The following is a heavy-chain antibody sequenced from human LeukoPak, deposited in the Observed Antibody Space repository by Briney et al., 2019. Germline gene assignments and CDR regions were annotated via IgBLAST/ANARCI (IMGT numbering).Heavy chain of an antibody. D-gene: IGHD3-3*01. CDR1: GGSISSSSYY. J-gene: IGHJ4*02. V-gene: IGHV4-39*01. CDR2: IYYSGST. CDR3: ARRAGFWSGYSNIDY. Sequence: SETLSLTCTVSGGSISSSSYYWGWIRQPPGKGQEWIGSIYYSGSTYYNPSLKSRVTISVDTSKNQFSLKLSSVTAADTAVYYCARRAGFWSGYSNIDYWGQGTLVTVSS.